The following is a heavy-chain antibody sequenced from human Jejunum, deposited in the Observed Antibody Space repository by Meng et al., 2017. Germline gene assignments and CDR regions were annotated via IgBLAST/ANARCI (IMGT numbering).Heavy chain of an antibody. J-gene: IGHJ4*02. CDR3: TKASVWFSGGY. CDR2: FHHSGST. Sequence: SETLSLTCTVSGFSISSNCYWGWIRQPPGKGLEWIGNFHHSGSTNYNPSLKSRVTISVDTYKNQFSLKLNSVTAADTAVYYCTKASVWFSGGYWGQGTLVTVSS. CDR1: GFSISSNCY. V-gene: IGHV4-38-2*02. D-gene: IGHD3-10*01.